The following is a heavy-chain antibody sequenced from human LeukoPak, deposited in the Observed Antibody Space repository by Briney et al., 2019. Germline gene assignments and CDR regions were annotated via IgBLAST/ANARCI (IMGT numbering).Heavy chain of an antibody. Sequence: TASQTLSLTCAVSGGSISSGGYYWSWIRQPPGKGLEWIGYIYYSGSTNYNPSLKSRVTISVDTSKNQLSLKLSSVTAADTAVYYCARAQRRKIPTFDYWGQGTLVTVSS. CDR1: GGSISSGGYY. CDR2: IYYSGST. V-gene: IGHV4-61*08. J-gene: IGHJ4*02. CDR3: ARAQRRKIPTFDY. D-gene: IGHD1-14*01.